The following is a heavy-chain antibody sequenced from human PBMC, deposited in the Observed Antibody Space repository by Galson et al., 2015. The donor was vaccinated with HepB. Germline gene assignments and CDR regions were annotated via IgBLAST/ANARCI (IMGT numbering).Heavy chain of an antibody. Sequence: SLRLSCAASGFTFGDYGMSWFRQAPGKGLEWVSFIRSKPFGGTIEYAASVEGRFTMSRDDFKSIAYLQMNSLKTEDTAVYYCTRVPAMVGGLFDYWGQGTLVTVSS. J-gene: IGHJ4*02. V-gene: IGHV3-49*03. CDR2: IRSKPFGGTI. D-gene: IGHD3-10*01. CDR1: GFTFGDYG. CDR3: TRVPAMVGGLFDY.